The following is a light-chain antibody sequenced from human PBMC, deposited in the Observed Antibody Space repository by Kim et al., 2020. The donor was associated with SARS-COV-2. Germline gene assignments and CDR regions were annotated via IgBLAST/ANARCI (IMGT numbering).Light chain of an antibody. Sequence: PGERATLSCRASQSVSSYLAWYHQKPGQAPRLLIYDASNRATGIPARFSGSGSGTDFTLTISSLEPEDFAVYYCQQRSNWPPRITFGQGTRLEIK. J-gene: IGKJ5*01. V-gene: IGKV3-11*01. CDR2: DAS. CDR1: QSVSSY. CDR3: QQRSNWPPRIT.